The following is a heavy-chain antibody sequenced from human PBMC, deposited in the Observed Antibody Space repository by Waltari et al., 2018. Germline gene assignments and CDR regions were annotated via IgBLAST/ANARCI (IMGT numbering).Heavy chain of an antibody. CDR3: VTGPRDKWVGRYSGEFFHH. CDR2: NNLGEVT. CDR1: GVSLSDYY. J-gene: IGHJ1*01. Sequence: QVELQQWGAGLLRPSETLSLTCAVYGVSLSDYYWTWIRQPLGKGLEWIGENNLGEVTYYKPALEGRVTILLDKSKNQFSLHLVSVTAADTARYYCVTGPRDKWVGRYSGEFFHHRGPGTLVTVSS. V-gene: IGHV4-34*02. D-gene: IGHD6-19*01.